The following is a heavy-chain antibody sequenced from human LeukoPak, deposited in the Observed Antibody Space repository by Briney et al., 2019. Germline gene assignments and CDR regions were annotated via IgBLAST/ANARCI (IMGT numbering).Heavy chain of an antibody. CDR1: GFTVSSNY. Sequence: GGSLRLSCAASGFTVSSNYMSWVRQAPGKGLEWVSVIYSGGSTYYAGSVKGRFTISRDNSKNTLYLQMNSLRVEDTAMYYCARDLSYFSFDDWGQGTTVTVSS. D-gene: IGHD2-21*01. CDR2: IYSGGST. V-gene: IGHV3-53*01. CDR3: ARDLSYFSFDD. J-gene: IGHJ6*02.